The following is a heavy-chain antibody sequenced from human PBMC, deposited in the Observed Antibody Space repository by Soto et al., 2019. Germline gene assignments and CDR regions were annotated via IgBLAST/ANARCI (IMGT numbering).Heavy chain of an antibody. CDR1: GGSFSGYY. CDR3: ARGRRHLGMVYASFYYYMDV. Sequence: KASETLSLTCAVYGGSFSGYYWSWIRQPPGKGLEWIGEINHSGSTNYNPSLKSRVTISVDTSKNQFSLKLSSVTAADTAVYYCARGRRHLGMVYASFYYYMDVWGKGTTVTVSS. V-gene: IGHV4-34*01. CDR2: INHSGST. D-gene: IGHD2-8*01. J-gene: IGHJ6*03.